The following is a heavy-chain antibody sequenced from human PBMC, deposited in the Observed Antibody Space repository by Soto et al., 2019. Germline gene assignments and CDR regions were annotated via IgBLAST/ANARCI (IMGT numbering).Heavy chain of an antibody. J-gene: IGHJ4*02. CDR2: INSGGRNI. D-gene: IGHD3-10*01. CDR1: GFTFTDHY. CDR3: ARDIRGAN. V-gene: IGHV3-11*01. Sequence: QVQLVESGGGLVKPGGSLRLSCTASGFTFTDHYMTWIRQAPGKGLERVSYINSGGRNIYYAASVRGRFTISRDNAKNSVYLQMSSLRAEDTAIYYCARDIRGANWGQGTLVIVSS.